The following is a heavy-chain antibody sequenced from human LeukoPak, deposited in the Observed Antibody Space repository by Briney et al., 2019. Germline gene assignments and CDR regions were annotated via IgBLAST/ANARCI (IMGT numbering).Heavy chain of an antibody. CDR3: ARANTPTDFWSGYYKIDAFDI. CDR2: IYSGGST. J-gene: IGHJ3*02. V-gene: IGHV3-53*01. Sequence: GGSLRLSCAASGFTVSSNYMSWVRQAPGKGLEWVSVIYSGGSTYYADSVKGRFTISRDNAKNSLYLQMNSLRAEDTAVYYCARANTPTDFWSGYYKIDAFDIWGQGTMVTVSS. D-gene: IGHD3-3*01. CDR1: GFTVSSNY.